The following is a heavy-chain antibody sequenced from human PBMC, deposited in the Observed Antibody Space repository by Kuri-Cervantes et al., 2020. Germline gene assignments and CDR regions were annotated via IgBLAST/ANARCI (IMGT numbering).Heavy chain of an antibody. D-gene: IGHD3-10*01. CDR1: GFTFSSYG. CDR3: ARVDLPALVRGKIDY. J-gene: IGHJ4*02. Sequence: GESLKISCAASGFTFSSYGMHWVRQAPGKGLEWVAVISYDGSNKYYADSVKGRFTTSRDNSKNTLYLQMNSLRAEDTAVYYCARVDLPALVRGKIDYWGQGTLVTVSS. V-gene: IGHV3-30*03. CDR2: ISYDGSNK.